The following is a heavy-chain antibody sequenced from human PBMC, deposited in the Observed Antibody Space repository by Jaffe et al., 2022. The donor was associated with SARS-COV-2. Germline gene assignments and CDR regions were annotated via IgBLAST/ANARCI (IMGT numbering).Heavy chain of an antibody. V-gene: IGHV3-7*01. Sequence: EVQLVESGGGLVQPGGSLRLSCAASGFTFSTYWMTWVRQAPGKGLEWVANIKQDGSDKYYVDSVKGRFTISRDNAKNSLYLQMNSLRAEDTAVYYCARGFHYFDYWGQGTLVTVSS. J-gene: IGHJ4*02. CDR1: GFTFSTYW. CDR2: IKQDGSDK. CDR3: ARGFHYFDY.